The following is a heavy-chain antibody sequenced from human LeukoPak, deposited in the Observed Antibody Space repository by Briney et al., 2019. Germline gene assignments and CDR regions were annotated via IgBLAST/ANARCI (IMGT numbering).Heavy chain of an antibody. D-gene: IGHD6-19*01. CDR2: IWYDGSNT. CDR1: GFTFSSYG. V-gene: IGHV3-33*01. CDR3: ARAGQWLAPGGVDY. Sequence: GRSLRLSCAASGFTFSSYGMHWVRQAPGKGLEWVAVIWYDGSNTYYADSVKGRFTISRDNSKNTLYLQMNSLRAEDTAVYYCARAGQWLAPGGVDYWGQGTLVTVSS. J-gene: IGHJ4*02.